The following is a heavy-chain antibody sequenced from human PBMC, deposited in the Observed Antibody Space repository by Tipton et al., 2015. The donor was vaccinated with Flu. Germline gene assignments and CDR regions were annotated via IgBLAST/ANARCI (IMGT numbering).Heavy chain of an antibody. CDR2: IYSSGIT. D-gene: IGHD3-10*01. V-gene: IGHV4-4*07. CDR3: ARGSGSGTFVIFDY. Sequence: TLSLTCTVSGGSLSSFYWTWIRQPAGKGLEWIGRIYSSGITKYNPSLKSRVTMSVDTSKSQFSLSLSSVPAADTAVYYCARGSGSGTFVIFDYWGQGTLVAGSS. J-gene: IGHJ4*02. CDR1: GGSLSSFY.